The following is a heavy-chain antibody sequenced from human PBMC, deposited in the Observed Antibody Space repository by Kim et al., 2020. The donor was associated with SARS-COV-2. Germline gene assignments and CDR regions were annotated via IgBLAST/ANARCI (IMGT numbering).Heavy chain of an antibody. Sequence: ASVKVSCKGSGYTFTGYYLHWVRQAPGQGLEWMGRINSKSGGTNYAQKFQGRVTMTRDTSISTAYMELSRLTSDDTAVYYCGRDRPSTGWFDPWGQGTLVTVSS. CDR1: GYTFTGYY. CDR3: GRDRPSTGWFDP. CDR2: INSKSGGT. V-gene: IGHV1-2*06. J-gene: IGHJ5*02. D-gene: IGHD4-17*01.